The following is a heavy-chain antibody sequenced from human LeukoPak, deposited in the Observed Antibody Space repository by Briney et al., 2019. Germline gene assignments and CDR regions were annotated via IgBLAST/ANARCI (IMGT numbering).Heavy chain of an antibody. J-gene: IGHJ4*02. CDR2: INPDGGS. Sequence: GGSLRLSCQASGFTFSDYAMSWVRQAPGEGLEWVSSINPDGGSFFADSVKGRFTISRDDSRSVVYLQMNTLSAEDTAGYYCARSGVATCHYWGQGILVAVSS. V-gene: IGHV3-23*01. CDR1: GFTFSDYA. CDR3: ARSGVATCHY. D-gene: IGHD3-10*01.